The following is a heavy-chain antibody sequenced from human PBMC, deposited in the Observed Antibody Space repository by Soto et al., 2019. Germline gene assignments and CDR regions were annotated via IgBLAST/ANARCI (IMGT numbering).Heavy chain of an antibody. V-gene: IGHV3-66*01. J-gene: IGHJ6*03. Sequence: GGSLRLSCVASEFTVSTNYMSWVRRAPGKGLEWVSIIYSDGSTYNADSVEGRFTISRDNSKNTLYLQMNSLRAEDTALYYCARNREVAGTGWYYYYMDVWGKGTTVTVSS. CDR3: ARNREVAGTGWYYYYMDV. D-gene: IGHD6-19*01. CDR1: EFTVSTNY. CDR2: IYSDGST.